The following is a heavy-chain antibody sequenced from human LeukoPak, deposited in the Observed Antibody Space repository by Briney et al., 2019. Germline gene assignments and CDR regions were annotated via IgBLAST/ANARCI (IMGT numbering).Heavy chain of an antibody. Sequence: SETLSLTCAVYGGSFSGYYGSWIRQPPGKGLEWIGAINHSGSTNYNPSLKSRVTISVDTSKNQFSLKLSSVTAADTAVYYCARRPSYCGGDCTFDYWGQGTLVTVSS. J-gene: IGHJ4*02. V-gene: IGHV4-34*01. CDR2: INHSGST. CDR1: GGSFSGYY. D-gene: IGHD2-21*01. CDR3: ARRPSYCGGDCTFDY.